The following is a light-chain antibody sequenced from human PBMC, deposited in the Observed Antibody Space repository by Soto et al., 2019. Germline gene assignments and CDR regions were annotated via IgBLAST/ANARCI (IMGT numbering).Light chain of an antibody. CDR2: AVS. J-gene: IGKJ3*01. Sequence: DIQMTQSPSSVSASVGDRVTITCRASQGIYNWLAWYQQKPGKAPKLLISAVSNLQSGVPSRFSGSGYGTDFTLTISSLQPEDFATDYCQQANTFPLTLGPGTKVDIK. V-gene: IGKV1D-12*01. CDR1: QGIYNW. CDR3: QQANTFPLT.